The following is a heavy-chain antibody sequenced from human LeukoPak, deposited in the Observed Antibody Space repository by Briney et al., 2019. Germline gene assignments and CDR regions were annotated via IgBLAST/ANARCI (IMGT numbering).Heavy chain of an antibody. J-gene: IGHJ4*02. CDR3: ARSLDDSSGYFRYYFDY. Sequence: ASVKVSCKASGGTFSSYAISWVRQAPGQGLEWMGRIIPILGIANYAQKFQGRVTITANKSTSTAYMELSSLRSEDTAVYYCARSLDDSSGYFRYYFDYWGQGTLVTVSS. V-gene: IGHV1-69*04. CDR1: GGTFSSYA. D-gene: IGHD3-22*01. CDR2: IIPILGIA.